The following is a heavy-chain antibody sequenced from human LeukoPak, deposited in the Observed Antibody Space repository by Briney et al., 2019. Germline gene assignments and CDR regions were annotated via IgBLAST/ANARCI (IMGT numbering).Heavy chain of an antibody. CDR2: INHSGTT. CDR3: ARPADTAMSLPYY. V-gene: IGHV4-34*01. Sequence: SETLSLTCAVYGGSFSGYYWSWIRQPPGKGLEWIGEINHSGTTNYNPSLKSRVTISVDMSKNQFSLKLSSVTAADTAVYYCARPADTAMSLPYYWGQGTLVTVSS. J-gene: IGHJ4*02. D-gene: IGHD5-18*01. CDR1: GGSFSGYY.